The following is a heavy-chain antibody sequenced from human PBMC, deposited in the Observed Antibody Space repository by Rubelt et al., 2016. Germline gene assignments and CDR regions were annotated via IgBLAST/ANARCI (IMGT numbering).Heavy chain of an antibody. CDR3: ARGRLRQTHYHY. Sequence: QLQLQESGPGLVKPSETLSLTCTVSGGSISSSSYYWGWIRQPPGKGLAWIGEINHSGSTNYNPSLKGRVTISVDTSKNQFSLKLSSVTAADTAVYYCARGRLRQTHYHYWGQGTLVTVSS. D-gene: IGHD4-17*01. CDR2: INHSGST. J-gene: IGHJ4*02. V-gene: IGHV4-39*07. CDR1: GGSISSSSYY.